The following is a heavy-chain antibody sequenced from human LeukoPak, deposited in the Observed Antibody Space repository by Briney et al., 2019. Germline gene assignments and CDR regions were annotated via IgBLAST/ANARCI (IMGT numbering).Heavy chain of an antibody. CDR3: VRGGYSSGYGY. Sequence: ASVNVSCKASGYTFTMYDITWVRQAPGQGLEWMGWISTSSGKTNYAQKVRGRVTMTTDTSTTTAYMELRSLRSDDTAVYSCVRGGYSSGYGYWGQGTLVTVSS. CDR2: ISTSSGKT. J-gene: IGHJ4*02. CDR1: GYTFTMYD. V-gene: IGHV1-18*01. D-gene: IGHD5-18*01.